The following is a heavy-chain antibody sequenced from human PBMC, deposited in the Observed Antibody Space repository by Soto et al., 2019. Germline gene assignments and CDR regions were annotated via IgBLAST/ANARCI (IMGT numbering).Heavy chain of an antibody. CDR2: IIPIFGTA. D-gene: IGHD3-22*01. CDR1: GGTLSSYA. Sequence: SVKVSCKASGGTLSSYAISWVRQAPGQGLEWMGGIIPIFGTANYAQKFQGRVTITADKSTSTAYMELSSLRSEDTAVYYCARDQYYDSSGYYTQFDYWGQGTLVTVSS. J-gene: IGHJ4*02. V-gene: IGHV1-69*06. CDR3: ARDQYYDSSGYYTQFDY.